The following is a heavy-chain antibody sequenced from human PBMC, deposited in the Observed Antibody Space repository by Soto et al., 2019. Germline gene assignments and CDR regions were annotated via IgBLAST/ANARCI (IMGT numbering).Heavy chain of an antibody. D-gene: IGHD2-2*01. J-gene: IGHJ6*03. Sequence: ASVKVSCKASGYTFTSYDINWVRQATGQGLEWMGWMNPNSGNTGYAQKFQGRVTLTRNTYISTAYMELSSLRSEDTAVYYCAGGIVVPAAMSFSYYYYMDVWGKGTTVTVSS. CDR2: MNPNSGNT. CDR1: GYTFTSYD. V-gene: IGHV1-8*01. CDR3: AGGIVVPAAMSFSYYYYMDV.